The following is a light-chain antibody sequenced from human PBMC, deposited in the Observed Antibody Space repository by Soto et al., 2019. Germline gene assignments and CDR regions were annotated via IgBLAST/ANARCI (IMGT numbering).Light chain of an antibody. J-gene: IGLJ2*01. CDR1: RSNIGSNT. Sequence: QSVLTQPPSASGTPGQRVTISCSGSRSNIGSNTVNWYQQLPGTAPTLLIYSNNQRPSGVPDRFSGSKSGTSASLAISGRQSEDEADYYCAAWDDSLNGHVVFGGGTKLTVL. CDR2: SNN. V-gene: IGLV1-44*01. CDR3: AAWDDSLNGHVV.